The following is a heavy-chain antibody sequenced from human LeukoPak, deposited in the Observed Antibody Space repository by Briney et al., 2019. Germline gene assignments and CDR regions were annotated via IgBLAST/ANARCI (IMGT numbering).Heavy chain of an antibody. J-gene: IGHJ5*02. Sequence: GGSLRLSCAASGFTFSNHAMSWVRQAPGKGLDWDSTISGSGDGTDYADSVKGRFTISRDNSKNTLYLQMNSLRAEDTAVYYCAKRPYGASGWFDPWGQGTLVTVSS. D-gene: IGHD4-17*01. CDR2: ISGSGDGT. CDR1: GFTFSNHA. V-gene: IGHV3-23*01. CDR3: AKRPYGASGWFDP.